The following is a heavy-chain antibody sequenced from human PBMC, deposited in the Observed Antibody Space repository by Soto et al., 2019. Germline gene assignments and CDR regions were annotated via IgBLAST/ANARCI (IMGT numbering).Heavy chain of an antibody. Sequence: GGSLRLSCADPAFIFNRSVMHWVRQAPGTGLQWVARISHDGLYKSYVESVEGRFTISRDNSKNTVYLQMTSLRVEDTAVYYCAEDFRDGWSFDNWGPGTLVTVSS. D-gene: IGHD6-19*01. J-gene: IGHJ4*02. CDR2: ISHDGLYK. CDR1: AFIFNRSV. V-gene: IGHV3-30*18. CDR3: AEDFRDGWSFDN.